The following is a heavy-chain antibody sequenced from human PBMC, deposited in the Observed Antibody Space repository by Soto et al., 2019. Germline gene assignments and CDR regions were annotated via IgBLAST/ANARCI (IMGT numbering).Heavy chain of an antibody. CDR1: GGTFSSYA. J-gene: IGHJ6*04. Sequence: ASVKVSCKASGGTFSSYAISWVRQAPGQGLEWMGGIIPIFGTANYAQKFQGRVTITADESTSTAYMELSSLRSEDTAVYYCARKLLLPHYHYVMDVWGKGTTVTVAS. V-gene: IGHV1-69*13. D-gene: IGHD2-15*01. CDR3: ARKLLLPHYHYVMDV. CDR2: IIPIFGTA.